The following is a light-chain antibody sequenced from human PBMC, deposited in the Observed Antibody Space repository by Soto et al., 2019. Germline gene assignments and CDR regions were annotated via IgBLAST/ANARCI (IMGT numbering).Light chain of an antibody. CDR2: DAS. CDR3: QQYENLPT. CDR1: QNINNY. J-gene: IGKJ5*01. Sequence: DIQMTQSPSSLPASLGDRVTITCQASQNINNYLNWYQQKPGRAPKLLIYDASNLEAGVPSRLRGSGSGTDFTFTISRLQPEDTATYYRQQYENLPTFGQGTRLEIK. V-gene: IGKV1-33*01.